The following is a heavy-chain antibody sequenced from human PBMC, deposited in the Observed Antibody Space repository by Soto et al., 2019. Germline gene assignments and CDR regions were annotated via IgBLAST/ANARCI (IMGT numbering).Heavy chain of an antibody. Sequence: ASVKVSCKASGDTFGRFTINWVRQAPGQGLEWMGGIKPISDITNYAQRFQGRVTFTADASTSTVYLELGSLRSEDTAMYYCARDPSTINKLIGVWFDPWGRGTLVTVSS. V-gene: IGHV1-69*13. CDR3: ARDPSTINKLIGVWFDP. CDR1: GDTFGRFT. J-gene: IGHJ5*02. D-gene: IGHD4-4*01. CDR2: IKPISDIT.